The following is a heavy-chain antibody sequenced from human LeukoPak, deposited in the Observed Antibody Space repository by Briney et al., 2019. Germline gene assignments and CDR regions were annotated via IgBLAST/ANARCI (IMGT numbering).Heavy chain of an antibody. D-gene: IGHD1-26*01. CDR3: AKSYSGSYDNYFDY. V-gene: IGHV3-23*01. Sequence: GGSLRLSCAASEFTFSSYAMNWVREAPGKGLEWVSAISGSGGSTYYADSVKGRFTISRDNSKNTLYLQMNSLRAEDTALYYCAKSYSGSYDNYFDYWGQGTLVIVSS. CDR1: EFTFSSYA. J-gene: IGHJ4*02. CDR2: ISGSGGST.